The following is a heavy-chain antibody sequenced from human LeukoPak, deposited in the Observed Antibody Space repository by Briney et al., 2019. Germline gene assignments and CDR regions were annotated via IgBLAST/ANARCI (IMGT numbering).Heavy chain of an antibody. V-gene: IGHV4-59*11. D-gene: IGHD3-3*01. CDR3: ARVGGTIFGVVNRGAFDY. CDR1: DDSISSQY. J-gene: IGHJ4*02. Sequence: SETLSLTCSVSDDSISSQYWSWIRQPPGEGLEWIGYIYHSGSTKYNPSLKSRVTMSLDTSKNQFSLNLSSVTAADTAVYYCARVGGTIFGVVNRGAFDYWGQGTLVTVSS. CDR2: IYHSGST.